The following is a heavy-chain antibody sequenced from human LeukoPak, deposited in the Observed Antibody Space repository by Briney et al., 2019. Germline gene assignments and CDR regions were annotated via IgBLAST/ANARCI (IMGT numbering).Heavy chain of an antibody. CDR2: INPSGDST. J-gene: IGHJ4*02. CDR3: ARGAFNDYGDSYYFDY. V-gene: IGHV1-46*01. Sequence: ASVKVSCKASGYTFTSYYMHWVRQAPGQGLEWMGIINPSGDSTSYAQKFQGRVTMTRDTSTSTVYMELSSLRSEDTAVYYCARGAFNDYGDSYYFDYWGQGTLVTVSS. CDR1: GYTFTSYY. D-gene: IGHD4-17*01.